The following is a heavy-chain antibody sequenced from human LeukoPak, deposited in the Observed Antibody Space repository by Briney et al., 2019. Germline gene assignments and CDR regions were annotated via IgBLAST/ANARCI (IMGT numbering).Heavy chain of an antibody. D-gene: IGHD2-2*01. J-gene: IGHJ4*02. CDR3: ARQASCSGTNCYPFDY. CDR1: GGSISSGGYY. V-gene: IGHV4-31*03. CDR2: IYYSGST. Sequence: SQTLSLTCTVSGGSISSGGYYWSWIRQHPGKGLEWIGYIYYSGSTTYNPSLKTRVTISLDTSKNQFSLKLSSVTAADTAVYYCARQASCSGTNCYPFDYWGQGTLVTVSS.